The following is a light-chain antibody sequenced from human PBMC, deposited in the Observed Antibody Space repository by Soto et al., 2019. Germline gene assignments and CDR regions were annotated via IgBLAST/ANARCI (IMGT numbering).Light chain of an antibody. J-gene: IGKJ2*01. V-gene: IGKV3-15*01. CDR2: GVS. Sequence: EIIMTQSPATLSVSPGEGATLSCRVSQSVGTKLAWYQQKPGQAPRLLIYGVSTRANGVPARFSGSGSGTDFSLTISSLESEDFAVYYCQQYTEWPPEYTFGQGTKLDIK. CDR1: QSVGTK. CDR3: QQYTEWPPEYT.